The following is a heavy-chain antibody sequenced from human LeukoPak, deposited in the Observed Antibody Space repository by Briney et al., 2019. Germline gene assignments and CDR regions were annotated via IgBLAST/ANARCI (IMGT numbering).Heavy chain of an antibody. V-gene: IGHV3-21*01. CDR1: GFTFRSYN. CDR2: ISSSSNYI. Sequence: PGGSLRLSCAASGFTFRSYNMNWVRQTPGKGLEWVSSISSSSNYIYYGDSVKGRFTISRDSAKNSLYLQMNSLGVEDTAVYYCARAVISIFDNWGQGTLVTVSS. J-gene: IGHJ4*02. D-gene: IGHD3-3*02. CDR3: ARAVISIFDN.